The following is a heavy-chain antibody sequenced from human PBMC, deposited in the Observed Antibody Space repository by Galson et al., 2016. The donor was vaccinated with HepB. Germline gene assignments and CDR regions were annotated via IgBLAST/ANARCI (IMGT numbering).Heavy chain of an antibody. CDR3: AKGMILSAAVSIWFDP. CDR1: GFTLTDYA. CDR2: NSHSGVTT. D-gene: IGHD6-13*01. V-gene: IGHV3-23*01. Sequence: SLRLSCAASGFTLTDYAMSWVRQAPGKGLEWVSSNSHSGVTTHYADSVRGRFTISRDNSKNFVFLQMNSLRAEDTALYYCAKGMILSAAVSIWFDPWGQGTLVTVSS. J-gene: IGHJ5*02.